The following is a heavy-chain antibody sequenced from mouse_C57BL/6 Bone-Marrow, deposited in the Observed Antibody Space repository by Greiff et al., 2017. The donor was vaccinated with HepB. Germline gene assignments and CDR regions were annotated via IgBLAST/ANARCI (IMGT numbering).Heavy chain of an antibody. J-gene: IGHJ3*01. D-gene: IGHD1-1*01. V-gene: IGHV1-80*01. CDR3: ASLFITTVVAPAY. CDR2: IYPGDGDT. Sequence: VQLQQSGAELVKPGASVKISCKASGYAFSSYWMNWVKQRPGKGLEWIGQIYPGDGDTNYNGKFKGKATLTADKSSSTAYMQLSSLTSEDSAVYICASLFITTVVAPAYWGQGTLVTVSA. CDR1: GYAFSSYW.